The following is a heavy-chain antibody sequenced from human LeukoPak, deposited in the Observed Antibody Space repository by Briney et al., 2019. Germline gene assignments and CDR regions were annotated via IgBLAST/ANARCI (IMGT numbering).Heavy chain of an antibody. V-gene: IGHV3-11*06. Sequence: SLRLSYTASGFTFSTYEMNGVRQAPGKGLEWVSYISGTSSYTTYADSVKGRFTISRDNAKNSLYLQMNSLRGEDTAVYYCARLGSIAAAGTPDYWGQGTLVTVSS. J-gene: IGHJ4*02. CDR3: ARLGSIAAAGTPDY. CDR2: ISGTSSYT. CDR1: GFTFSTYE. D-gene: IGHD6-13*01.